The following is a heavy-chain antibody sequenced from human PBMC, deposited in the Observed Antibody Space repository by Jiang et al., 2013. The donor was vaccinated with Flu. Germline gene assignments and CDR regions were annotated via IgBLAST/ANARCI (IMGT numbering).Heavy chain of an antibody. CDR2: INPGNGDT. J-gene: IGHJ4*02. CDR3: ARDRGATGDFDY. CDR1: GYPFTTHA. D-gene: IGHD7-27*01. Sequence: EVKKPGPSLKVSCRASGYPFTTHAIHWVRQAPGQSLEWMGWINPGNGDTQYSKRFQGRITITRDTSANTAYVELSSLRSEDTAVYFCARDRGATGDFDYWGQGSLVTVSS. V-gene: IGHV1-3*01.